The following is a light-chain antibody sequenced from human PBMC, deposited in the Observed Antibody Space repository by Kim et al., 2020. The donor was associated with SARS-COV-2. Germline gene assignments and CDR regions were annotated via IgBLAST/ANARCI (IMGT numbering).Light chain of an antibody. J-gene: IGLJ3*02. Sequence: SYELTQPPSASVSPGQTASIPCSGDKLGEKYVSWHQQKPGQSPVLVIFQDTKRPSGIPSRFSGSNSGNTATLTISGTQAMDEADIYCQAWDSSTVVFGGG. CDR2: QDT. CDR3: QAWDSSTVV. CDR1: KLGEKY. V-gene: IGLV3-1*01.